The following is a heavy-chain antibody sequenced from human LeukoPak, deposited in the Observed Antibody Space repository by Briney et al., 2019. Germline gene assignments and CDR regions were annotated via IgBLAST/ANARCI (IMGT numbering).Heavy chain of an antibody. CDR1: GHTFTSNF. CDR3: AGETAAFDY. Sequence: ASVKVSCKASGHTFTSNFVHWVRQTPGQGLEWMAVLNPSDGDTTYAQKFQGRITMTRDTSTGTVYMELSSLRSQDTAVYYCAGETAAFDYWGQGTLVTVSS. V-gene: IGHV1-46*03. J-gene: IGHJ4*02. CDR2: LNPSDGDT.